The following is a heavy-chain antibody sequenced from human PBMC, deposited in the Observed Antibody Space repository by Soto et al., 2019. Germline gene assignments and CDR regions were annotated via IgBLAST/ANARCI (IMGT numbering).Heavy chain of an antibody. Sequence: QVQLVQSGAEVKKPGSSVKVSCKASGGTFSSYAISWVRQAPGQGLEWMGGIIPIFGTANYAQKFQGRVTITADESTGTAYMGLSSLRSEDTAVYYCATQGLPNYYYSGMDVWGQGTTVTVSS. V-gene: IGHV1-69*12. CDR3: ATQGLPNYYYSGMDV. CDR1: GGTFSSYA. J-gene: IGHJ6*02. D-gene: IGHD5-18*01. CDR2: IIPIFGTA.